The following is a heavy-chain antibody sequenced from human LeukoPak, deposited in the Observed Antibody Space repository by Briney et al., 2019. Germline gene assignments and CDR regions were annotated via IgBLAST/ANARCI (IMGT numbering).Heavy chain of an antibody. Sequence: GGSLRLSCAVSGFTFRNYWMNWVRQAPGKGLEWVANIKDDGSDKYYVDSVRGRFTISRDNAKNFLYPQMRGLRVADTAVYYCARGASHWGQGTVVTVSS. CDR1: GFTFRNYW. J-gene: IGHJ4*02. V-gene: IGHV3-7*01. CDR3: ARGASH. CDR2: IKDDGSDK. D-gene: IGHD6-6*01.